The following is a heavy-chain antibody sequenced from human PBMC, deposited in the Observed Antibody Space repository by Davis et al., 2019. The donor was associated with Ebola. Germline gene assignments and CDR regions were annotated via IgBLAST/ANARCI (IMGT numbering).Heavy chain of an antibody. J-gene: IGHJ6*04. D-gene: IGHD1/OR15-1a*01. Sequence: SETLSLTCTVSGDSISSSPYYWGWIRQPPRKGLEWIGSIHRRGSTYYNPSLQSRVTISVDTSKNQFSLKMSSVTAADTAVYYCARHDVGGTLTHQYGQDVWGTGTTVTVSS. CDR3: ARHDVGGTLTHQYGQDV. CDR2: IHRRGST. CDR1: GDSISSSPYY. V-gene: IGHV4-39*01.